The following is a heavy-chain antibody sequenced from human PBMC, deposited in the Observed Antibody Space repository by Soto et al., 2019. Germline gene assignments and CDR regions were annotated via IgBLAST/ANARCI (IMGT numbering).Heavy chain of an antibody. V-gene: IGHV4-59*08. J-gene: IGHJ4*02. CDR3: ARHNYGSGSTYFDY. CDR2: IYYSGST. CDR1: GGSISSYY. Sequence: SETLCLTCTVSGGSISSYYWSWIRQPPGKGLEWIGYIYYSGSTNYNPSLKSRVTISVDTSKNQFSLKLNSMTAADTAVYYCARHNYGSGSTYFDYWGQGTLVTVSS. D-gene: IGHD3-10*01.